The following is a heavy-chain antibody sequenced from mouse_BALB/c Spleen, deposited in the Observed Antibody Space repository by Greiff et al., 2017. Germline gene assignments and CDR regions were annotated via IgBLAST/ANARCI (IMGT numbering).Heavy chain of an antibody. CDR2: ISSGGSYT. Sequence: EVQVVESGGGLVKPGGSLKLSCAASGFTFSSYAMSWVRQTPEKRLEWVATISSGGSYTYYPDSVKGRFTISRDTAKSTLYLQMSSLRSEDTALYYCTRPYDYDAPWFAYWGQGTLVTVSA. J-gene: IGHJ3*01. CDR3: TRPYDYDAPWFAY. CDR1: GFTFSSYA. D-gene: IGHD2-4*01. V-gene: IGHV5-9-3*01.